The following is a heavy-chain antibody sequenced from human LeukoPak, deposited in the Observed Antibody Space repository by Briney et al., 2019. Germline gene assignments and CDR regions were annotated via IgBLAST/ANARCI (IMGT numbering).Heavy chain of an antibody. CDR3: VRGAHYYDILSGYPRPQFYFDY. V-gene: IGHV4-34*01. CDR2: NNHSGST. CDR1: GGPFSGYY. Sequence: SEPLSLTCAVCGGPFSGYYWSCIRHPPGKALEWIGENNHSGSTNYNPPLKSRVTISVDTSKNQFSLKLSSVTAADTAVYYCVRGAHYYDILSGYPRPQFYFDYWDQGTLVTVSS. D-gene: IGHD3-9*01. J-gene: IGHJ4*02.